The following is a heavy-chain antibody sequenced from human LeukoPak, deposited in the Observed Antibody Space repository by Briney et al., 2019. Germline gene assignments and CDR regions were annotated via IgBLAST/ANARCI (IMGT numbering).Heavy chain of an antibody. J-gene: IGHJ4*02. CDR3: ARDLSGNYVSDY. CDR1: GFTFSSYS. D-gene: IGHD1-26*01. CDR2: VSSSSTYI. Sequence: GGSLRLSCAASGFTFSSYSMNWVRQAPGKGLEWVSSVSSSSTYIYYADSVKGRFTISRDNAKNSLYLQMNSLRAQDTAVYYCARDLSGNYVSDYWGQGTLVTVSS. V-gene: IGHV3-21*01.